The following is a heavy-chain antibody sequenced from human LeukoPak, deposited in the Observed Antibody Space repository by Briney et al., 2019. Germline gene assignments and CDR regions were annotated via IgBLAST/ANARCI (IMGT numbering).Heavy chain of an antibody. CDR2: INSDGSST. V-gene: IGHV3-74*01. CDR1: GFTFSSYW. Sequence: GGSLRLACAASGFTFSSYWMHWVRQAPGKGLVWVSRINSDGSSTSYADSVKGRFTISRDNAKNTLYLQMNSLRAEDTAVYYCAKSLLLYYDILRCLFDYWGQGTLVTVSS. J-gene: IGHJ4*02. D-gene: IGHD3-9*01. CDR3: AKSLLLYYDILRCLFDY.